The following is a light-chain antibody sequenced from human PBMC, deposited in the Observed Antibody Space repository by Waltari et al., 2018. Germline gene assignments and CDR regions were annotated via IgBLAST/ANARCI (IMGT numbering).Light chain of an antibody. CDR3: QHYGNSPELT. V-gene: IGKV3-20*01. CDR1: QSVTSSF. Sequence: IVLTQSPGTLSLSPGERATLSCRASQSVTSSFLAWYQQKPGQAPRLLISNTSNRAAGIPDRFSGSGSGTDFTLIISRLEPEDFAVYYCQHYGNSPELTFGGGTKVEI. CDR2: NTS. J-gene: IGKJ4*01.